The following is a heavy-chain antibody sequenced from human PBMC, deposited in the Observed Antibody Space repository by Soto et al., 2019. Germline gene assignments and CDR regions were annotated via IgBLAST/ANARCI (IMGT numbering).Heavy chain of an antibody. D-gene: IGHD2-15*01. Sequence: QVQLQESGPGLVKPSETLSLTCTVSGGSISSYYWSWIRQPPGKGLEWIGYIYYSGSTNYNPSLKSRVTISVDTSKNQFSLKLSSVTAADTAVYYCASYGGNPLGLGYWGQGTLVTVSS. CDR1: GGSISSYY. CDR3: ASYGGNPLGLGY. J-gene: IGHJ4*02. V-gene: IGHV4-59*08. CDR2: IYYSGST.